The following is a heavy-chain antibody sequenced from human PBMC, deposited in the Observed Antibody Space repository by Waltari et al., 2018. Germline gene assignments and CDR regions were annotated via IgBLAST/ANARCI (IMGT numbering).Heavy chain of an antibody. Sequence: EVQLVESGGGLIQPGGSLRLSCAASGFTISSNYMSWVRQAPGKGLEWVSVIYSGGSTYYADSVKGRFTISRDNSKNTLYLQMNSLRAEDTAVYYCARDNRLQGVYFDYWGQGTLVTVSS. V-gene: IGHV3-53*01. J-gene: IGHJ4*02. CDR3: ARDNRLQGVYFDY. CDR2: IYSGGST. CDR1: GFTISSNY. D-gene: IGHD4-4*01.